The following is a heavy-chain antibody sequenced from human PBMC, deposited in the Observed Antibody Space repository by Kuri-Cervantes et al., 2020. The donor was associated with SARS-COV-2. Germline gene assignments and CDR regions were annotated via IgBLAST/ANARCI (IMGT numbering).Heavy chain of an antibody. J-gene: IGHJ6*02. CDR1: GFTFSSYG. D-gene: IGHD3-22*01. Sequence: GESLKISCAASGFTFSSYGMHWVRQAPGKGLEWVAVIWYDGSNKYYADSVKGRFTISRDNSKNTLYLQMNSLRAEDTAVYYCARDPTPSRYNYYDSSGHGYYGMDVWGQGTTVTVSS. CDR3: ARDPTPSRYNYYDSSGHGYYGMDV. CDR2: IWYDGSNK. V-gene: IGHV3-33*01.